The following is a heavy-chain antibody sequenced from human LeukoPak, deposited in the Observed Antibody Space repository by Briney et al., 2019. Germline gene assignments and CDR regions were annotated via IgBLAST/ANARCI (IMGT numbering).Heavy chain of an antibody. V-gene: IGHV3-21*01. CDR3: ASDYDNGSGYYGDAIDI. J-gene: IGHJ3*02. CDR1: GFTFSSYS. D-gene: IGHD3-22*01. CDR2: ISSGSSYI. Sequence: GGSLRLSCAASGFTFSSYSMHWVRQAPGKGLEWVSSISSGSSYIYYADSVKGRFTISRDNAKNSLYLQMNSLRAEDTAVYYWASDYDNGSGYYGDAIDIWGQGTMVTVSS.